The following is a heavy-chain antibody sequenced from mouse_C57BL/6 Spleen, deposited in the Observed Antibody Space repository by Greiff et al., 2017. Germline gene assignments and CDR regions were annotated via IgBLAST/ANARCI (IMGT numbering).Heavy chain of an antibody. J-gene: IGHJ4*01. CDR2: IDPSDSYT. CDR1: GYTFTSYW. D-gene: IGHD2-5*01. CDR3: ARRGAYYSNYRTLYYAMDY. V-gene: IGHV1-50*01. Sequence: QVQLQQPGAELVKPGASVKLSCKASGYTFTSYWMQWVKQRPGQGLEWIGEIDPSDSYTNYNQKFKGKATLTVDTSSSTAYMQLNSLTSEDSAVYYCARRGAYYSNYRTLYYAMDYWGQGTSVTVSS.